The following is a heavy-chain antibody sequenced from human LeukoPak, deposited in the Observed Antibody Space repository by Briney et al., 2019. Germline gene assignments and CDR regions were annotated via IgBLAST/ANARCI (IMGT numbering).Heavy chain of an antibody. CDR1: GFTFSSYW. D-gene: IGHD6-25*01. CDR3: ARVLDNSSSRYQSLKY. Sequence: QPGGSLRLSCAASGFTFSSYWMNWVRQAPGKGLEWVANIKQDGSDEYYVDSVKGRFTISIDNAKNSLYLQMDSLRAEHTAVYYCARVLDNSSSRYQSLKYWGQGTLVTVSP. CDR2: IKQDGSDE. V-gene: IGHV3-7*01. J-gene: IGHJ4*02.